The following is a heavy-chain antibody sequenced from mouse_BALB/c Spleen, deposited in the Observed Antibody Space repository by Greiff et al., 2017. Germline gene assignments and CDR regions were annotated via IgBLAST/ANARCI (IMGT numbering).Heavy chain of an antibody. V-gene: IGHV14-3*02. CDR3: ARGGYDPYAMDY. CDR1: GFNIKDTY. Sequence: VQLKESGAELVKPGASVKLSCTASGFNIKDTYMHWVKQRPEQGLEWIGRIDPANGNTKYDPKFQGKATITADTSSNTAYLQLSSLTSEDTAVYYCARGGYDPYAMDYWGQGTSVTVSS. J-gene: IGHJ4*01. CDR2: IDPANGNT. D-gene: IGHD2-10*02.